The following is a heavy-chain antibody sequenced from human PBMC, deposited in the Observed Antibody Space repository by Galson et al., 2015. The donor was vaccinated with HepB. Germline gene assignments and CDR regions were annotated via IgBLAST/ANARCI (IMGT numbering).Heavy chain of an antibody. Sequence: SLRLSCAASGFTFSSYSMNWVRQAPGKGLEWVSYISSSSSTIYYADSVKGRFTISRDNAKNSLYLQMNSLKTEDTAVYYCTTPPSGSYWDYFDYWGQGTLVTVSS. CDR1: GFTFSSYS. V-gene: IGHV3-48*04. CDR3: TTPPSGSYWDYFDY. J-gene: IGHJ4*02. D-gene: IGHD1-26*01. CDR2: ISSSSSTI.